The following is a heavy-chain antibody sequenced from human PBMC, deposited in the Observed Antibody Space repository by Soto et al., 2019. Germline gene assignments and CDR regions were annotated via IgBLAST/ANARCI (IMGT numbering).Heavy chain of an antibody. V-gene: IGHV1-18*01. D-gene: IGHD7-27*01. J-gene: IGHJ4*02. CDR1: GYIFVNYG. Sequence: GASVKVSCKASGYIFVNYGIAWVRQAPGQGLEWMGWISAYNGNTNYAQKLQGRVTMTTDTSTSTAYMELRSLRSDDTAVYYCAREPSNNWGWSYWGQGTLVTVSS. CDR3: AREPSNNWGWSY. CDR2: ISAYNGNT.